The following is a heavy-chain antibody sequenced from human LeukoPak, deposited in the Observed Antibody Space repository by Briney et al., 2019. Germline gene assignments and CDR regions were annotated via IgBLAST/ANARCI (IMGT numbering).Heavy chain of an antibody. V-gene: IGHV3-23*01. CDR1: GLTFRSYA. CDR3: AKITMATTPNY. CDR2: ITGSGRET. D-gene: IGHD3-10*01. J-gene: IGHJ4*02. Sequence: SGGSLRLSCAASGLTFRSYAMNWVRQASGKGLEWVSGITGSGRETYYADSVKGRFSISRDNSKNTLYLQMNNLRAEDTAVYYCAKITMATTPNYWGQGTLVTVSS.